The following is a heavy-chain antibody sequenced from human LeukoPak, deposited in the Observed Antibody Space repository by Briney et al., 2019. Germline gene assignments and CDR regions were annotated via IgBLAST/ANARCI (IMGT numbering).Heavy chain of an antibody. CDR2: IYHSGST. CDR1: GVTVSSNY. V-gene: IGHV4-4*02. J-gene: IGHJ4*02. D-gene: IGHD6-19*01. CDR3: ARVLGDLSSGWYIDY. Sequence: PGGSLRLSCAASGVTVSSNYMTWVRQPPGKGLEWIGEIYHSGSTNYNPSLKSRVTISVDKSKNQFSLKLSSVTAADTAVYYCARVLGDLSSGWYIDYWGQGTLVTVSS.